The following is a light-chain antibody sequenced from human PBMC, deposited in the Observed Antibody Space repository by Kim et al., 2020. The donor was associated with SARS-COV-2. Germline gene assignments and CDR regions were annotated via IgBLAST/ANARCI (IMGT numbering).Light chain of an antibody. CDR1: KLGDKF. CDR2: QYN. V-gene: IGLV3-1*01. Sequence: SMIPAQTPSITCSGEKLGDKFAAWYQHKSGQSPALVIYQYNKRPSGIPERFSGSNSGNTATLTISGTQAMDEADYYCQALDSSTYGFGPGTKVTVL. J-gene: IGLJ1*01. CDR3: QALDSSTYG.